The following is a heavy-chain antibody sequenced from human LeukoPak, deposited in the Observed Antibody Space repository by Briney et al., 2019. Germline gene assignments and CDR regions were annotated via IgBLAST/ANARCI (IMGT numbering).Heavy chain of an antibody. Sequence: SETLSLTCTVSGGSISSYYWGWIRQPPGKGLEWIGSIYYSGSTYYNPSLKSRVTISVDTSKNQFSLKLSSVTAADTAVYYCARAHCSSTSCYTMDWFDPWGQGTLVTVSS. CDR1: GGSISSYY. CDR3: ARAHCSSTSCYTMDWFDP. CDR2: IYYSGST. D-gene: IGHD2-2*02. J-gene: IGHJ5*02. V-gene: IGHV4-39*01.